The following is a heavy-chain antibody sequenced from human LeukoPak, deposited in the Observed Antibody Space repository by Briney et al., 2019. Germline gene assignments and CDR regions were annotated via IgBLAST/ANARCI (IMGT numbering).Heavy chain of an antibody. Sequence: PSETLSLTCTVSGGSISSSDYYWGWVRQPPGKGLEWIASIYYSGSTYYNPSLKSRVTISVDTSKNQFSLKLSSVTAADTAVYYCARGGSRYSSGWYLLYWGQGTLVTVSS. J-gene: IGHJ4*02. CDR3: ARGGSRYSSGWYLLY. CDR1: GGSISSSDYY. D-gene: IGHD6-19*01. CDR2: IYYSGST. V-gene: IGHV4-39*07.